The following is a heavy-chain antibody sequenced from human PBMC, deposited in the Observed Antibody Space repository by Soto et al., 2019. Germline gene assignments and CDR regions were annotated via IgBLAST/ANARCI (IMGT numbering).Heavy chain of an antibody. Sequence: QVQLQESGPGLVKPSETLSLPCTVSGGSISSYYWSWIRQPPGKGLEWIGYIYYSGSTNYNPSLKSRVTISVDTSKNQFSLKLSSVTAADTAVYYCARLNAEDYYYYYKDVWGKGTTVTVSS. CDR1: GGSISSYY. V-gene: IGHV4-59*08. CDR3: ARLNAEDYYYYYKDV. J-gene: IGHJ6*03. D-gene: IGHD1-1*01. CDR2: IYYSGST.